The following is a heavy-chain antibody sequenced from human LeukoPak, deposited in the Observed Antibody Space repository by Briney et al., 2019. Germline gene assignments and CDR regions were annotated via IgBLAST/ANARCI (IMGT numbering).Heavy chain of an antibody. CDR2: ISYDGSDE. V-gene: IGHV3-30*04. CDR1: GLAFSSYS. Sequence: GGSLRLSCVASGLAFSSYSMHWVRQAPGKGLEWVGVISYDGSDEYYTDSVKGRFTISRDNSKNTVYLQMNSLRADDTAVYYCARDFTPEWYDIHWGQGTLVTVS. D-gene: IGHD3-3*01. J-gene: IGHJ4*02. CDR3: ARDFTPEWYDIH.